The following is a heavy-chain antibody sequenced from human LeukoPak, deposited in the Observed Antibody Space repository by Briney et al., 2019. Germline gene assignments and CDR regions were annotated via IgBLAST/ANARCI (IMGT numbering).Heavy chain of an antibody. Sequence: ASVKVSCRASGYTFTNYGVSWVRQAPGQGLEWMGWISTYNGDTNYAQKLQGRVTMTTDTSTSTAYMELRSLRSDDTAVYDRAXXXXXXXXXXXXYFYYGLDVWGQGTTVTVSS. V-gene: IGHV1-18*01. CDR3: AXXXXXXXXXXXXYFYYGLDV. J-gene: IGHJ6*02. CDR2: ISTYNGDT. CDR1: GYTFTNYG.